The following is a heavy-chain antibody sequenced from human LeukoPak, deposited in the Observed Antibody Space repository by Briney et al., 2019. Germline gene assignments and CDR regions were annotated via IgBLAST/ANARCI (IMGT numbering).Heavy chain of an antibody. CDR1: SGSISGSDYY. J-gene: IGHJ4*02. V-gene: IGHV4-39*02. CDR3: ARLVLSYGNAFDH. D-gene: IGHD3-16*01. CDR2: INYSGNT. Sequence: PSETLSLTCTVSSGSISGSDYYWCWIRQPPGKGLEWIGSINYSGNTYYDSSLKSRVTISVDTPKNHFSLRLSSVTAADTAVYYCARLVLSYGNAFDHWGQGTLVTVSS.